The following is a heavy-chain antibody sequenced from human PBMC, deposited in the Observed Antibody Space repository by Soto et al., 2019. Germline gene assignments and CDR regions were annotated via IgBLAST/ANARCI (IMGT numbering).Heavy chain of an antibody. V-gene: IGHV3-9*01. CDR2: ISWNSGSI. Sequence: EVQLVESGGGLVQPGRSLRLSCAASGFTFDDYAMHWVRQAPGKGLEWVSGISWNSGSIGYVGSVKGRFTISRDNAKNSLYLQMSSLRAEDTALYYCAKVGKYCSGGSCYSGAFDIWGKGTMVTVSS. J-gene: IGHJ3*02. CDR1: GFTFDDYA. D-gene: IGHD2-15*01. CDR3: AKVGKYCSGGSCYSGAFDI.